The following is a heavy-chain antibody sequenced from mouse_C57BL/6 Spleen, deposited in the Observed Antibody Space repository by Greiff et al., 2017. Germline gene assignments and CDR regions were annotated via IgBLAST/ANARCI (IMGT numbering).Heavy chain of an antibody. CDR2: IDPSDSYT. Sequence: QVQLKQPGAELVRPGTSVKLSCKASGYTFTSYWMHWVKQRPGQGLEWIGVIDPSDSYTNYNQKFKGKATLTVDTSSSTAYMQLSSLTSEDSAVYYCARDYSNPYYYAMDYWGQGTSVTVSS. D-gene: IGHD2-5*01. J-gene: IGHJ4*01. CDR1: GYTFTSYW. CDR3: ARDYSNPYYYAMDY. V-gene: IGHV1-59*01.